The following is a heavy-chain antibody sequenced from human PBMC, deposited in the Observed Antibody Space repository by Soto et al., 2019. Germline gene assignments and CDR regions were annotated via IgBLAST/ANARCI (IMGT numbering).Heavy chain of an antibody. CDR2: ISYDGSNK. D-gene: IGHD6-19*01. CDR3: AKDPSLYSSGWYAY. Sequence: GGSLRLSCAASGFTFSSYGMHWVRQAPGKGLEWVAVISYDGSNKYYADSVKGRFTISRDNSKNTLYLQMNSLRAEDTAVYYCAKDPSLYSSGWYAYWGQGTLVTVSS. CDR1: GFTFSSYG. J-gene: IGHJ4*02. V-gene: IGHV3-30*18.